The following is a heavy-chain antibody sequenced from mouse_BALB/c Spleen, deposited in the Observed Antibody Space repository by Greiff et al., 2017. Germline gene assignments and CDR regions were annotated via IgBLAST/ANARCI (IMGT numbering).Heavy chain of an antibody. CDR2: IYPGGGYT. CDR3: ARNYYGSSYYAY. CDR1: GYTFTNYW. Sequence: QVQLKESGAELVRPGTSVKISCKASGYTFTNYWLGWVKQRPGHGLEWIGDIYPGGGYTNYNEKFKGKATLTADTSSSTAYMQLSSLTSEDSAVYFCARNYYGSSYYAYWGQGTLVTVSA. V-gene: IGHV1-63*02. D-gene: IGHD1-1*01. J-gene: IGHJ3*01.